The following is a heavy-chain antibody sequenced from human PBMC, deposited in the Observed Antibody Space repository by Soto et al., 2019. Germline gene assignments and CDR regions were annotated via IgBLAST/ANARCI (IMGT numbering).Heavy chain of an antibody. D-gene: IGHD2-15*01. V-gene: IGHV1-69*13. Sequence: SVKVSCKASGGAFSSYAISWVRQAPGQGLEWMGGIIPIFGTANYAQKFQGRVTITADESTSTAYMELSSLRSEDTAVYYCARPPRGKAYYYYGMDVWGQGTTVTVSS. CDR3: ARPPRGKAYYYYGMDV. CDR2: IIPIFGTA. J-gene: IGHJ6*02. CDR1: GGAFSSYA.